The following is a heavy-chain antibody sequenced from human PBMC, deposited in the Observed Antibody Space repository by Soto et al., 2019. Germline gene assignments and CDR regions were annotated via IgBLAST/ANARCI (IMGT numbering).Heavy chain of an antibody. V-gene: IGHV4-4*02. CDR1: GGSISSSNW. CDR3: ARWGPYYYDSSGYYAAPYYFDY. D-gene: IGHD3-22*01. CDR2: IYHSGST. Sequence: PSETLSLTCAVSGGSISSSNWWSWVRQPPGKGLEWIGEIYHSGSTNYNPSLKSRVTISVDKSKSQFSPKLSSVTAADTAVYYCARWGPYYYDSSGYYAAPYYFDYWGQGTLVTVSS. J-gene: IGHJ4*02.